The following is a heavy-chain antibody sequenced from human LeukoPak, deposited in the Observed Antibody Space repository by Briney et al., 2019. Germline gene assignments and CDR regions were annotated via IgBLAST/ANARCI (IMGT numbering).Heavy chain of an antibody. V-gene: IGHV3-23*01. CDR2: ISDSGTGT. J-gene: IGHJ2*01. D-gene: IGHD4-17*01. Sequence: GGSLRLSCAASGFTFSSYAMSWVRQAPGKGLEWVSGISDSGTGTYYADSVKGRFTISRDNSKNTLFLQMNSLRAEDTAVYYCARDWSAYGDYVWYFDLWGRGTLVTVSS. CDR3: ARDWSAYGDYVWYFDL. CDR1: GFTFSSYA.